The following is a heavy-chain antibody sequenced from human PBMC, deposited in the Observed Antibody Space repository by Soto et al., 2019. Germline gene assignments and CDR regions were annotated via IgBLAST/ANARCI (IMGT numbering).Heavy chain of an antibody. Sequence: ASVQVSCKASGGTFSSYAISWVRQAPGQGLAWMGGIIPIFGTANYEQKFQGIATIPADKSTSIAYMALSSRRSEDTALYYCARPAGVGKYYFDYWGQGTLVTVSS. J-gene: IGHJ4*02. CDR1: GGTFSSYA. V-gene: IGHV1-69*06. CDR2: IIPIFGTA. D-gene: IGHD6-19*01. CDR3: ARPAGVGKYYFDY.